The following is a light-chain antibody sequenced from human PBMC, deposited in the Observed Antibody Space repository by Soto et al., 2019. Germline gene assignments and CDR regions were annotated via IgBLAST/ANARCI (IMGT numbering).Light chain of an antibody. CDR2: GAS. Sequence: IVMTQSPATLSASPGDRATLSCRSSQPVNNNLAWYQHKPGQAPRLLIYGASTRATGISARFSGGGSGTEFTLTISSLQSEDFALYFCQQYEKWPPSITFGQGTRLEI. J-gene: IGKJ5*01. V-gene: IGKV3-15*01. CDR3: QQYEKWPPSIT. CDR1: QPVNNN.